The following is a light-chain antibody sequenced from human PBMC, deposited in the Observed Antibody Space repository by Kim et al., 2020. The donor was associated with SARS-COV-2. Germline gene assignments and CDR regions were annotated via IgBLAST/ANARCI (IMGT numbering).Light chain of an antibody. CDR2: LGS. V-gene: IGKV2-28*01. J-gene: IGKJ2*01. Sequence: IVMTQSPLSLPVTSGEPASISCRSSQSLLHSNGYNYLDWYLQKPGQSPQLLIYLGSNRASGVPDRFSGSGSGADFTLKISRVEAEDVGVYYCMQALQTPPTFGQGTKLEI. CDR1: QSLLHSNGYNY. CDR3: MQALQTPPT.